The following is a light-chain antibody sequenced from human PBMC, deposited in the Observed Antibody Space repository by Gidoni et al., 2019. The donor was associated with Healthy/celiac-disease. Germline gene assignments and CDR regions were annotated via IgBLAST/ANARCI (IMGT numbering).Light chain of an antibody. J-gene: IGKJ1*01. CDR3: QQSYSTPGT. CDR2: AAS. CDR1: QSISSY. V-gene: IGKV1-39*01. Sequence: DIQMTQSPSSLSASVVDRVTITCRASQSISSYLNWYQQKPGKAPKLLIYAASSLQSGVPSRFSGSGSGTDFTLTISSLQPEDFATYYCQQSYSTPGTFXXXTKVESK.